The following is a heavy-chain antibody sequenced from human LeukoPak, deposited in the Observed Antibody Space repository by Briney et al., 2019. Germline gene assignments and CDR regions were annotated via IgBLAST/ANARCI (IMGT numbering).Heavy chain of an antibody. Sequence: GGSLRLSCAASGFTFSSYAMTWVRQAPGKGLEWVSAISGSGGTTYYADSVKGRFTISRDNSKNTLYLQMNSLRADDTAVYCCARGLQEYTYGFDYWGQGTLVTVSS. CDR3: ARGLQEYTYGFDY. J-gene: IGHJ4*02. D-gene: IGHD5-18*01. CDR1: GFTFSSYA. V-gene: IGHV3-23*01. CDR2: ISGSGGTT.